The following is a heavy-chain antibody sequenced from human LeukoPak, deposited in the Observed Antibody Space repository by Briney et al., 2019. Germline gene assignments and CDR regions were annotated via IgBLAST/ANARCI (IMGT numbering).Heavy chain of an antibody. J-gene: IGHJ4*02. CDR2: ISAYNGNT. CDR1: GYTFTSYG. CDR3: ARVSYSSSFPDY. D-gene: IGHD6-6*01. Sequence: ASVKLSCKASGYTFTSYGISWVRQAPGQGLEWMGWISAYNGNTNYAQKLQGRVTMTTDTSTSTAYMELRSLRSEDTAVYYCARVSYSSSFPDYWGQGTLVTVSS. V-gene: IGHV1-18*01.